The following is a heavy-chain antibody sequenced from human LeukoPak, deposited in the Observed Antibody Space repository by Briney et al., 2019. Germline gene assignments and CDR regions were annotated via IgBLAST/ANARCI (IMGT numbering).Heavy chain of an antibody. CDR2: IIPIFGTA. D-gene: IGHD4-11*01. CDR3: ARSTDKGGGIPPKDFDY. V-gene: IGHV1-69*05. J-gene: IGHJ4*02. CDR1: GGTFSSYA. Sequence: SVKVSCKASGGTFSSYAISWVRQAPGQGLEWMGRIIPIFGTANYAQKFQGGVTITTDESTSTAYMELSSLRSEDTAVYYCARSTDKGGGIPPKDFDYWGQGTLVTVSS.